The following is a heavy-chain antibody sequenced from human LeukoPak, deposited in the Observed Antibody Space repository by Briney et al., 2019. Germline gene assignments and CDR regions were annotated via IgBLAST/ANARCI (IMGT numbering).Heavy chain of an antibody. CDR3: ARDSPRLWFGELSRYYMDV. CDR2: IYTSGST. J-gene: IGHJ6*03. CDR1: GGSISSYY. Sequence: SETLSLTCTVSGGSISSYYWSWIRQPAGKGLEWIGRIYTSGSTNYNPSLKSRVTMSVDTSKNQLSLKLSSVTAADTAVYYCARDSPRLWFGELSRYYMDVWGKGTTVTVSS. D-gene: IGHD3-10*01. V-gene: IGHV4-4*07.